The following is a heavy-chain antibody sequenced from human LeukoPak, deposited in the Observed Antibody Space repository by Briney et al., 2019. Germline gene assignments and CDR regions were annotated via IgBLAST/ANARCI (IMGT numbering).Heavy chain of an antibody. Sequence: GASVKVSRKASGGTFSSYAISWVRQAPGQGLEWMGGIIPIFGTANYAQKFQGRVTITADESTSTAYMELSSLRSEDTAVYYCARGRCVGSTNCYYLDSWGQGTLVTVSS. CDR1: GGTFSSYA. D-gene: IGHD2-2*01. CDR3: ARGRCVGSTNCYYLDS. J-gene: IGHJ4*02. V-gene: IGHV1-69*13. CDR2: IIPIFGTA.